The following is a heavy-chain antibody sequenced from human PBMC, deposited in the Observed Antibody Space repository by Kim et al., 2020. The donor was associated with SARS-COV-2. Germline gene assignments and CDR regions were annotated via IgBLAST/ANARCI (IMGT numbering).Heavy chain of an antibody. V-gene: IGHV5-51*01. CDR3: ARTWDYYDVPGRFDP. CDR1: GYSFTSYW. D-gene: IGHD3-22*01. J-gene: IGHJ5*02. CDR2: IYPGDSDT. Sequence: GESLKISCKGSGYSFTSYWIGWVRQMPGKGLEWMGIIYPGDSDTRYSPSFQGQVTISADKSISTAYLQWSSLKASDTAMYYCARTWDYYDVPGRFDPWGQGTLVTVSS.